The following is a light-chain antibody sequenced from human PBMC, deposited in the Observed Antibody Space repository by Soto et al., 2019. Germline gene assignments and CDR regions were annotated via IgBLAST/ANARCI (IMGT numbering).Light chain of an antibody. V-gene: IGLV2-14*01. Sequence: QSALTQPASVSGSPGQSITISCTGTSSDVGGYNYVSWYQQHPGKAPKLMIYEVSNRPSGVSNRLSGSKSGNTASLTISGLQAEDEADYYCSSYTSSNTLVVFGGGTKLTVL. CDR3: SSYTSSNTLVV. J-gene: IGLJ2*01. CDR1: SSDVGGYNY. CDR2: EVS.